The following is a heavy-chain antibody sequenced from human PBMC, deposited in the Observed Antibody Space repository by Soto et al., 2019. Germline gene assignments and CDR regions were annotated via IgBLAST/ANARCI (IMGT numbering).Heavy chain of an antibody. CDR3: AKAGGGFGDFVHH. J-gene: IGHJ4*02. D-gene: IGHD3-10*01. CDR1: GFTFSSYG. V-gene: IGHV3-30*18. Sequence: GGSLGLSCAASGFTFSSYGMHWVRQAPGKGLEWVTGILSDGSDKYYEDSVKGRFTISRENSKNTLYLQMNSLRTEDSAVYYCAKAGGGFGDFVHHWGQGTPVTVSS. CDR2: ILSDGSDK.